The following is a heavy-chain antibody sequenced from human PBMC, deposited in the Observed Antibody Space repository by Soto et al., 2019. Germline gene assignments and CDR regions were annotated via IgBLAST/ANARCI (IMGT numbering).Heavy chain of an antibody. V-gene: IGHV1-18*01. CDR2: INAYNGNT. CDR3: ARVLPPFDP. Sequence: QVRLVQSGAEVKKPGASVKVSCKASGYTFTTYGISWVRQDPGQGLEWMGWINAYNGNTNYAQKLQGTVTMTTDTSTSTAYMELRSRRSDDTAVYYGARVLPPFDPWGQGTLVTVSS. J-gene: IGHJ5*02. CDR1: GYTFTTYG.